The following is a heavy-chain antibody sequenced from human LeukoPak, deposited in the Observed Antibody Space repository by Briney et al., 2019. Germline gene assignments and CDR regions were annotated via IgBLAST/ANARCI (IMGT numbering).Heavy chain of an antibody. J-gene: IGHJ3*02. V-gene: IGHV4-59*01. CDR2: IYYSGST. CDR1: GGSISSYY. Sequence: SETLSLTCTVSGGSISSYYWSWIRQPPGKGLEWMGYIYYSGSTNYNPSLKSRVTISVDTSKNQFSLKLSSVTAADTAVYYCASHDYGDPIDAFDIWGQGTMVTVSS. CDR3: ASHDYGDPIDAFDI. D-gene: IGHD4-17*01.